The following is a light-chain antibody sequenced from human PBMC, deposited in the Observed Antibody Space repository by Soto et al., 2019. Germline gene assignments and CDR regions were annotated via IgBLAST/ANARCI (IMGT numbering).Light chain of an antibody. CDR1: LNVATN. CDR2: GAP. J-gene: IGKJ1*01. V-gene: IGKV3-15*01. CDR3: HQYNTGLRT. Sequence: TVMTQSPATLSMSPGDRAALSCRASLNVATNMAWYQQKPCQAPRLLIYGAPIRATGVPARFTGSGSGTEFTLTINNLQSEDFAVYYCHQYNTGLRTFGRGTRVEV.